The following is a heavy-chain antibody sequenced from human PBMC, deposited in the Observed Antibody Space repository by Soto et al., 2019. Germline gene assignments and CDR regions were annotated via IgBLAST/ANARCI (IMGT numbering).Heavy chain of an antibody. D-gene: IGHD1-26*01. CDR3: AKELYSGSYSD. V-gene: IGHV4-59*01. Sequence: SEPLSLTCTVSGDSFTNFYWNLIRQPPGKGLEWVGHIYYTGSANHNPSLKSRVSLSIDTSKNQISLKLSSVTAADTAVYYCAKELYSGSYSDWGQGTLVTVSS. J-gene: IGHJ4*02. CDR2: IYYTGSA. CDR1: GDSFTNFY.